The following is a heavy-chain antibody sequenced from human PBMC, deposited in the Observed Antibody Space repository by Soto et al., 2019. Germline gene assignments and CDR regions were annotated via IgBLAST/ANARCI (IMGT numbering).Heavy chain of an antibody. Sequence: SETLSLTCTVSGGSNSSYYWSWIREPPGKGLEWIGYIYYIGSTNSNPSLKSRVTISVDSSKNQFSLKLSSVTAADTAVYYCARDRGVDYGDLDIWGQGTMVTVSS. CDR2: IYYIGST. CDR1: GGSNSSYY. CDR3: ARDRGVDYGDLDI. V-gene: IGHV4-59*01. J-gene: IGHJ3*02. D-gene: IGHD4-17*01.